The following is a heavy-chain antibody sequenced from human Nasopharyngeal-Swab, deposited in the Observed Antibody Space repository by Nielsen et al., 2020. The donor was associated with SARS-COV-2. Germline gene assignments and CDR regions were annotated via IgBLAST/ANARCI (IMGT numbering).Heavy chain of an antibody. CDR2: IKQDGSEK. CDR3: ARGWSGYYTAFWFDP. J-gene: IGHJ5*02. V-gene: IGHV3-7*01. D-gene: IGHD3-3*01. Sequence: WILQPPGKGLEWVANIKQDGSEKYYVDSVKGRFTISRDNAKNSLYLQMNSLRAEDTAVYYCARGWSGYYTAFWFDPWGQGTLVTVSS.